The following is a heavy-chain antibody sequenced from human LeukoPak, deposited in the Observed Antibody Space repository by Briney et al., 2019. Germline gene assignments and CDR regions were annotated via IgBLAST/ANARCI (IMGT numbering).Heavy chain of an antibody. D-gene: IGHD3-22*01. V-gene: IGHV4-34*01. CDR2: INHSGST. CDR1: GGSFSGYY. CDR3: ARQGYYYDSSGYYTLPWYFDY. J-gene: IGHJ4*02. Sequence: PSETLSLTCAVYGGSFSGYYWSWIRQPPGKGLEWIGEINHSGSTNYNPSLKSRVTISVDTSKNQFSLKLSSVTAADTAVYYCARQGYYYDSSGYYTLPWYFDYWGQGTLVTVSS.